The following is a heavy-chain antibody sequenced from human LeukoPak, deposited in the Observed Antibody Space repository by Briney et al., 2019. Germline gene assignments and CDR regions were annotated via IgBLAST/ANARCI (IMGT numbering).Heavy chain of an antibody. CDR2: ISSSSSYI. CDR1: GFTFSSYS. Sequence: GGSLRLSCAASGFTFSSYSMNWVRQAPGRGLEWVSSISSSSSYIYYADSVEGRFTISRDNSKKSLYLQMNGLRPDDTALYYCAREGAIVGNAFDLWGLGTMVIVSS. CDR3: AREGAIVGNAFDL. J-gene: IGHJ3*01. V-gene: IGHV3-21*01. D-gene: IGHD3-16*02.